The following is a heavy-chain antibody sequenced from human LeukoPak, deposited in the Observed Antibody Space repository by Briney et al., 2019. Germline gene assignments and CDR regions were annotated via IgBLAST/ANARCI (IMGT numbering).Heavy chain of an antibody. Sequence: SETLSLTCTVSGGSISSSSYYWGWIRQPPGKGLEWIGYIYYSGSTNYNPSLKSRVTISVDTSKNQFSLKLSSVTAADTAVYYCARIIGVVTGEFDPWGQGTLVTVSS. CDR1: GGSISSSSYY. CDR2: IYYSGST. D-gene: IGHD2-21*02. V-gene: IGHV4-39*07. CDR3: ARIIGVVTGEFDP. J-gene: IGHJ5*02.